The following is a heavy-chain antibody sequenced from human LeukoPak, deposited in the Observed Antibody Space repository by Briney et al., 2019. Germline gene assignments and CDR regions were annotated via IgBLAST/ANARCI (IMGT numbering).Heavy chain of an antibody. CDR3: ARDPTTGTKVFDY. V-gene: IGHV1-2*02. CDR1: GYTFTGYY. CDR2: INPNSGGT. J-gene: IGHJ4*02. D-gene: IGHD1-1*01. Sequence: ASVKVSCKASGYTFTGYYMHWLRQAPGQGREWMGWINPNSGGTNYAQKFQGRVTMTRDTSISTAYMELSRLRSDDTAVYYCARDPTTGTKVFDYWGQGTLVTVSS.